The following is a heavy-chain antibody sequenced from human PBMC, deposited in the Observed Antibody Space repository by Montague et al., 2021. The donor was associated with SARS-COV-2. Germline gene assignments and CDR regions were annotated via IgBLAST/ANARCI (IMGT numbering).Heavy chain of an antibody. V-gene: IGHV4-34*01. CDR3: ARVPYRLLFVPRYYGMDV. J-gene: IGHJ6*02. Sequence: SETLSLTCAVYGGSLSGYYWSWIRQPPGEGLEWIAEIGHSGSTSYNPSLKSRVTISVDTSKNQFSLKRSSATAADTAVYYCARVPYRLLFVPRYYGMDVWGQGTTVTVSS. CDR1: GGSLSGYY. D-gene: IGHD2-2*01. CDR2: IGHSGST.